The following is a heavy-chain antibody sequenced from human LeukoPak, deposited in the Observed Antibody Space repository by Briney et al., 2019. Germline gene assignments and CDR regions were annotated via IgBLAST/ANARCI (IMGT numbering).Heavy chain of an antibody. Sequence: GGSLRLSCAASGFTFSSYSMNWVRQAPGRGLEWVSYISSSSGTIYYADSVKGRFTISRDNAKNSLYLQMNSLRAEDTAVYYCARGSYYDFWSGYEGDWFDPWGQGTLVTVSS. CDR3: ARGSYYDFWSGYEGDWFDP. V-gene: IGHV3-48*01. J-gene: IGHJ5*02. D-gene: IGHD3-3*01. CDR1: GFTFSSYS. CDR2: ISSSSGTI.